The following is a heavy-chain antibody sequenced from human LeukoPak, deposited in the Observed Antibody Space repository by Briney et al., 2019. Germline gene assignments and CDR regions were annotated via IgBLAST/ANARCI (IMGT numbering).Heavy chain of an antibody. CDR3: VREPGGNWFDP. CDR1: GFTFSNYW. V-gene: IGHV3-74*01. Sequence: GGSLRLSCAASGFTFSNYWMDRVRQAPGKGLVWVSRINNDGDSTSYADSVRGRFTITRDNAKNTLHLQMNSLRDEDTAVYYCVREPGGNWFDPWGQGTLVTVSS. J-gene: IGHJ5*02. D-gene: IGHD2-2*01. CDR2: INNDGDST.